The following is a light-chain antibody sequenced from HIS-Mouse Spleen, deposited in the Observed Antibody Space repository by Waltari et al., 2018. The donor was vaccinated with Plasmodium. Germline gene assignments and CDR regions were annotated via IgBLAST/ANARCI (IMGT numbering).Light chain of an antibody. CDR3: QQRSNWPRVLT. CDR2: YAS. Sequence: EIVLTQYPATLSLSHGERATISCRASQSVSSYLAWYQQKPDQAPRLLIYYASNLATGIPARFSGSGSVTDFTLTISSLEPEDFAVYYCQQRSNWPRVLTFGGGTKVEIK. V-gene: IGKV3-11*01. J-gene: IGKJ4*01. CDR1: QSVSSY.